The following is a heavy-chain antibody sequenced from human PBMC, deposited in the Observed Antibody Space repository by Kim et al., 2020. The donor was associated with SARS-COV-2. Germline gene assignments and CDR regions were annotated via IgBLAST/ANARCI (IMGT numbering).Heavy chain of an antibody. Sequence: SVKGRFTISRDNAKNSLYLQMNSLRAEDTALYYCAKDMKEWELTGIFDYWGQGTLVTVSS. V-gene: IGHV3-9*01. J-gene: IGHJ4*02. CDR3: AKDMKEWELTGIFDY. D-gene: IGHD1-26*01.